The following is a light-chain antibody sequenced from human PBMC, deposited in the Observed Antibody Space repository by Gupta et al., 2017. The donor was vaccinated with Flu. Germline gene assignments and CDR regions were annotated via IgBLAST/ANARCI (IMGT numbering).Light chain of an antibody. CDR1: QSVGSS. J-gene: IGKJ2*01. Sequence: EIVLTQSPCTLSLSPGERATLSCRASQSVGSSLAWYQQKLGQAPRFLIYGASSRANGIPDRFSGSGSGTEFTLTISGLESEDFAVYYCQQDCNSPYTFGQGTRMEIK. V-gene: IGKV3-20*01. CDR2: GAS. CDR3: QQDCNSPYT.